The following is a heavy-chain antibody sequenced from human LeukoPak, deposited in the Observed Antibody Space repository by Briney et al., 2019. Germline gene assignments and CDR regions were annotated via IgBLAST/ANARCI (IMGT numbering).Heavy chain of an antibody. D-gene: IGHD3-10*01. J-gene: IGHJ6*01. CDR2: MNPNSGNT. CDR1: GYTFTSYD. CDR3: ARDPDHYGSGSFXXYXYGMDV. Sequence: ASVKVSCKASGYTFTSYDINWVRQATGQGLEWMGWMNPNSGNTGYAQKFQGRVTITRNTSISTAYMELRSLRSDDTAVYYCARDPDHYGSGSFXXYXYGMDV. V-gene: IGHV1-8*03.